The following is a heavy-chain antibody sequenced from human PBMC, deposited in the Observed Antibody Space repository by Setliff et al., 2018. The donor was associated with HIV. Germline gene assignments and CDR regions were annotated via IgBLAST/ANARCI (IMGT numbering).Heavy chain of an antibody. J-gene: IGHJ3*02. V-gene: IGHV3-21*01. D-gene: IGHD5-12*01. CDR2: ISSSSSYI. CDR3: ARDRASGYDGVDAFDI. Sequence: GESLTISCAASGFTFSSYSMNWVRQAPGKGLEWVSSISSSSSYIYYADSVKGRFTISRDNAKNSLYLQMNSLRAEDTAVYYCARDRASGYDGVDAFDIWGQGTMVTVSS. CDR1: GFTFSSYS.